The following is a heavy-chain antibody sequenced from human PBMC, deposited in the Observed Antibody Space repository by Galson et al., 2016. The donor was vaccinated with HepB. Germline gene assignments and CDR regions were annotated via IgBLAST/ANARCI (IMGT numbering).Heavy chain of an antibody. CDR2: IYTSGST. J-gene: IGHJ4*02. D-gene: IGHD4-17*01. CDR3: ARDRGGFTVTIFDY. Sequence: TLSLTCTVSNDSFSTNHYYWSWIRQPAGKGLEWIGRIYTSGSTNYNPPLKGRVNISIATSKNQFSLKMNSVTATDTAGYYCARDRGGFTVTIFDYWGQGTLVTVSS. CDR1: NDSFSTNHYY. V-gene: IGHV4-61*02.